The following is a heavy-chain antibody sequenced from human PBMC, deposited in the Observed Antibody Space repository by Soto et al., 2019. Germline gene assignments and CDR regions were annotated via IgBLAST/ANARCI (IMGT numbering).Heavy chain of an antibody. CDR3: AKDYYSFTSWSNIAY. D-gene: IGHD3-10*01. CDR1: GFTFSSYG. CDR2: ISYDGSNK. J-gene: IGHJ4*02. Sequence: QVQLVESGGGVVQPGRSLRLSCAASGFTFSSYGMHWVRQAPGKGLEWVAVISYDGSNKHYADSVKGRFTISRDNSKNTINLQMNSLRAYNTAVYYCAKDYYSFTSWSNIAYWGKGTLVTVS. V-gene: IGHV3-30*18.